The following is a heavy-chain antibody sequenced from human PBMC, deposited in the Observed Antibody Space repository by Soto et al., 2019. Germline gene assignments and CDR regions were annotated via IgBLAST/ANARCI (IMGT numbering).Heavy chain of an antibody. Sequence: GGSLRLSCAASGFIFGNHGMTWVRQAPGRALEWVSTINANAVDTHYADSVKGRFTISRDNSKRTLSLQMNSLRAEDTAISYCVSWVSAHFGFWGPGTEVTVSS. V-gene: IGHV3-23*01. CDR3: VSWVSAHFGF. CDR1: GFIFGNHG. D-gene: IGHD2-8*01. J-gene: IGHJ4*02. CDR2: INANAVDT.